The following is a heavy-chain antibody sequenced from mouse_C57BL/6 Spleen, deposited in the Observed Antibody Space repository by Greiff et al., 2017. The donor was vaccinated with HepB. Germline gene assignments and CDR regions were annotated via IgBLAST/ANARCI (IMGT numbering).Heavy chain of an antibody. V-gene: IGHV1-72*01. CDR3: ARAGYYGSSPWGAY. J-gene: IGHJ3*01. Sequence: QVQLQQSGAELVKPGASVKLSCKASGYTFTSYWMHWVKQRPGRGLEWIGRIDPNSGGTKYNQKFKSKATLTVDKPSSTAYMQLSSRTSEDSAVDDCARAGYYGSSPWGAYWGQGTLVTVSA. CDR1: GYTFTSYW. D-gene: IGHD1-1*01. CDR2: IDPNSGGT.